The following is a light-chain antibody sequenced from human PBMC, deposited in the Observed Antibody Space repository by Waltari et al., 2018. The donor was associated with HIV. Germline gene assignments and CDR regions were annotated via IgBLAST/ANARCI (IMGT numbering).Light chain of an antibody. CDR2: RNN. CDR3: DAWDNSLSGRL. CDR1: RSNIGNND. J-gene: IGLJ3*02. Sequence: QSVLTQPPSASGTPGQRVTISCSGSRSNIGNNDVYWFQHLPGTDPKLLIYRNNQRPSGVPDRCTGSKSGTSASLAISGLRSEDDADYYCDAWDNSLSGRLFGGGTKLTVL. V-gene: IGLV1-47*01.